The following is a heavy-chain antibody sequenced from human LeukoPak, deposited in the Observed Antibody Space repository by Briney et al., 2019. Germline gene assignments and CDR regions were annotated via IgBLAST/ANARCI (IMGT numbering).Heavy chain of an antibody. CDR2: IKHSGNA. CDR1: GGSFSGYY. CDR3: ATTGYSSSWTRRPPYYFDY. J-gene: IGHJ4*02. V-gene: IGHV4-34*01. D-gene: IGHD6-13*01. Sequence: SETLSLTCAVYGGSFSGYYWSWIRDPPGKGLEWSGEIKHSGNANYNPSLKSRVTISVDTSKNQFSLKLSSVTAAETAVYYCATTGYSSSWTRRPPYYFDYWGQGALVTVSS.